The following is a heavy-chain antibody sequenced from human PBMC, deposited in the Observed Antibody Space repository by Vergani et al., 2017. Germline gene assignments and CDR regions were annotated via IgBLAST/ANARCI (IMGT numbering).Heavy chain of an antibody. CDR2: IYSGGST. D-gene: IGHD2-15*01. J-gene: IGHJ6*02. Sequence: EVQLVESGGGLVQPGGSLRLSCAASGFTVSSNYMRWVRQAPGKGLEWVSVIYSGGSTYYADSVKGRFTISRDNSKNTLYLQMNSLRAEDTAVYYCARVGYCSGGSCDYYYYYGMDVWGQGTTVTVSS. CDR3: ARVGYCSGGSCDYYYYYGMDV. V-gene: IGHV3-66*02. CDR1: GFTVSSNY.